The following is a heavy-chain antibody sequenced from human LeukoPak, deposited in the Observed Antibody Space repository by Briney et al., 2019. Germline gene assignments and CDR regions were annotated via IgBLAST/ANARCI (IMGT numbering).Heavy chain of an antibody. D-gene: IGHD3-10*01. V-gene: IGHV3-53*01. CDR2: IYSDGTT. CDR1: GFIVHNNY. CDR3: ARNRITMVRGVIPDY. J-gene: IGHJ4*02. Sequence: GGSLRLSCAASGFIVHNNYMSWVRQAPGKGLEWVSIIYSDGTTYYADSVKGRFTISRDNAKNSLYLQMNSLRAEDTAVYYCARNRITMVRGVIPDYWGQGTLVTVSS.